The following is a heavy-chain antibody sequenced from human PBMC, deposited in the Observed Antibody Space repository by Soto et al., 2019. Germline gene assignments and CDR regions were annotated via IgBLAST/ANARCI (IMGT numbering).Heavy chain of an antibody. CDR2: MNPNSGNT. V-gene: IGHV1-8*01. CDR3: ARGLGYSYGYDYYYYGMDV. D-gene: IGHD5-18*01. CDR1: GYTFTSYD. J-gene: IGHJ6*02. Sequence: ASVKVSCKASGYTFTSYDINWVRQATGQGLERMGWMNPNSGNTGCAQKFQGRVTMTRNTSISTAYMELSSLRSEDTAVYYCARGLGYSYGYDYYYYGMDVWGQGTTVTVSS.